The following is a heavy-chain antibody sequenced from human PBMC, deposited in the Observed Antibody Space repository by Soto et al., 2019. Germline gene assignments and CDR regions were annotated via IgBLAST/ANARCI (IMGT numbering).Heavy chain of an antibody. Sequence: ASVKVSCKASGYSFTSCGITWVRQAPGQGLEWIGWISVYNGNTHYAESLQGRVTMTTDTSTSTAYMELRSLTSDDTAMYYCARDPPYSRSLSGGGDAFDIWGQGTMVTVSS. J-gene: IGHJ3*02. CDR3: ARDPPYSRSLSGGGDAFDI. V-gene: IGHV1-18*01. CDR1: GYSFTSCG. D-gene: IGHD1-26*01. CDR2: ISVYNGNT.